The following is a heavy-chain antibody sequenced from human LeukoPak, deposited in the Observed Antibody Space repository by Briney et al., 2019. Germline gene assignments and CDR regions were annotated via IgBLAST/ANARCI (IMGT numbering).Heavy chain of an antibody. V-gene: IGHV3-64*01. CDR3: ARGYSSGWYYFDY. Sequence: GGSLRLSCSASGFTFSSHAMHWVRQAPGKGPEYVSGISSDGGSTYYANFVKGRFTISRDNSKNTLFLQMGSLGAEDMAVYHCARGYSSGWYYFDYWGQGTLVTVSS. J-gene: IGHJ4*02. CDR1: GFTFSSHA. CDR2: ISSDGGST. D-gene: IGHD6-19*01.